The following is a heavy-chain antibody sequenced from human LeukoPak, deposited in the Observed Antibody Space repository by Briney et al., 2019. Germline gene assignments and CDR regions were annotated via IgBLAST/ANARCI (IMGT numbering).Heavy chain of an antibody. CDR3: AAGRGIYDSSGSCLFDY. CDR1: GFTFTSSA. J-gene: IGHJ4*02. D-gene: IGHD3-22*01. Sequence: SVKVSCKASGFTFTSSAVQWVRQARGQRLEWIGWIVVGSGNTNYAQKFQERVTITRDMSTSTAYMELSSLRSEDTAAYYCAAGRGIYDSSGSCLFDYWGQGTLVTVSS. CDR2: IVVGSGNT. V-gene: IGHV1-58*01.